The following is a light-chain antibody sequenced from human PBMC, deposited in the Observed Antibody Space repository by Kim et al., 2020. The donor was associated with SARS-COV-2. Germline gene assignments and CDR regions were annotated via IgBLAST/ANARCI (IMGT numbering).Light chain of an antibody. CDR1: KLGDKY. J-gene: IGLJ1*01. CDR3: QAWDSSIYV. V-gene: IGLV3-1*01. CDR2: RDN. Sequence: SPGQTASISCSGDKLGDKYASCYQQKPGQSPVGVIFRDNRRPSGIPERFSGSNSGNTATLTISGTQAMDEADYYCQAWDSSIYVFGTGTKVTVL.